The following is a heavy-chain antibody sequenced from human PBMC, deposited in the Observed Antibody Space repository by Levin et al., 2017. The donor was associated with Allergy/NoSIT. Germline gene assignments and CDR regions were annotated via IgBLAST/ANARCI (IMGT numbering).Heavy chain of an antibody. D-gene: IGHD3-3*01. Sequence: ASVKVSCKASGYTFTGYHIHWVRQAPGQGLEWMGWINLNSGSTNYAQKFRGSVTMTRDTSISTAYMELTRLRSDDTAVYYCVRDMNPSLECLLFGFDFWGQGTLVTVSS. V-gene: IGHV1-2*02. J-gene: IGHJ4*02. CDR1: GYTFTGYH. CDR3: VRDMNPSLECLLFGFDF. CDR2: INLNSGST.